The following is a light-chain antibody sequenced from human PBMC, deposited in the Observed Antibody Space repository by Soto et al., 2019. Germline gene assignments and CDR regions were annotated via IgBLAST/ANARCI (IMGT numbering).Light chain of an antibody. J-gene: IGKJ1*01. V-gene: IGKV3-15*01. CDR3: QQYNNWPPCT. CDR2: GAS. CDR1: QSVSSN. Sequence: EIVMTQSPATLSVSPGERATLSCRASQSVSSNLAGYQQKPGQAPRLLIYGASTRATGIPARLSGSGSGTEFTLTISSLQSEDFAVYYCQQYNNWPPCTFGQGTKVEIK.